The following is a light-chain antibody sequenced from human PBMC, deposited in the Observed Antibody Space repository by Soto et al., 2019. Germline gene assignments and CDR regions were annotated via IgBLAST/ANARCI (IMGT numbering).Light chain of an antibody. J-gene: IGKJ4*01. CDR1: QSVSSY. CDR3: QQRSNWLT. V-gene: IGKV3-11*01. CDR2: DAS. Sequence: EIVFTQSPATLSLSPGERATLSGRASQSVSSYLAWYQQKPGQAPRLLIYDASNRATGIPARFSGSGSGTDFTLTISSLEPEDFAVYYCQQRSNWLTFGGGTKVHI.